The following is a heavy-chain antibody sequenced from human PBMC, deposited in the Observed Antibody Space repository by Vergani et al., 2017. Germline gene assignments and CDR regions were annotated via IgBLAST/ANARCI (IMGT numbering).Heavy chain of an antibody. CDR2: IIPILGIA. D-gene: IGHD4-23*01. CDR3: ARSRETTVVTPAY. V-gene: IGHV1-69*02. Sequence: QVQLVQSGAEVKKPGSSVKVSCKASGGTFSSYTISWVRQAPGQGLEWMGRIIPILGIANYAQKFQGRVTITADKSTSTAYVELSSLRSEDTAVYYCARSRETTVVTPAYWGQGTLVTVSS. J-gene: IGHJ4*02. CDR1: GGTFSSYT.